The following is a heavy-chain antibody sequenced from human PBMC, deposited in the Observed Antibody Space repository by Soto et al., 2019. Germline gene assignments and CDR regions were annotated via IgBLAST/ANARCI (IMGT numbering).Heavy chain of an antibody. V-gene: IGHV1-2*04. CDR1: GYTFTGYY. J-gene: IGHJ6*02. D-gene: IGHD5-18*01. CDR2: INPNSGGT. CDR3: ARVNTAINYYYGMDV. Sequence: ASVKVSCKASGYTFTGYYMHWVRQAPGQGLEWMGWINPNSGGTNYAQKFQGWVTMTRGTSISTAYMELSRLRSDDTAVYYCARVNTAINYYYGMDVWGQGTTVTVSS.